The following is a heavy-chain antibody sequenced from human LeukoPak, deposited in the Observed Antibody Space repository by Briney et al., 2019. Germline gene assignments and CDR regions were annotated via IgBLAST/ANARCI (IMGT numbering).Heavy chain of an antibody. CDR1: GGSISSYY. V-gene: IGHV4-59*01. CDR2: IYYSGST. Sequence: SETLSLTCTVSGGSISSYYWSWIRQPPGKGLEWIGYIYYSGSTNYNPSLKSRVTISVDTSKSQFSLKLSSVTAADTAVYYCARLLWFGESALGYWGQGTLVTVSS. D-gene: IGHD3-10*01. J-gene: IGHJ4*02. CDR3: ARLLWFGESALGY.